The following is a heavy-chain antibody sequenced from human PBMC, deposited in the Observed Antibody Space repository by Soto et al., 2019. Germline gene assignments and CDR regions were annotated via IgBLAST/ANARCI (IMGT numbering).Heavy chain of an antibody. CDR1: GGTFSSYA. V-gene: IGHV1-69*12. D-gene: IGHD3-22*01. CDR2: IIPIFGTA. J-gene: IGHJ3*02. CDR3: ARANVVEVVITQPDAFDI. Sequence: QVQLVQSGAEVKKPGSSVKVSCKASGGTFSSYAISWVRQAPGQGLEWMGGIIPIFGTANYAQKFQGRVTITADESTSTASMELSRLRAEDTAVYYCARANVVEVVITQPDAFDIWGQGTMVTVSS.